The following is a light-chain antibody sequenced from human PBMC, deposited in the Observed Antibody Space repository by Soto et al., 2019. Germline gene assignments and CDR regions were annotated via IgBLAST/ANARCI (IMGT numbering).Light chain of an antibody. CDR1: QSVSRY. V-gene: IGKV3-11*01. J-gene: IGKJ2*01. CDR2: DAS. CDR3: QQRSNWPPYT. Sequence: EIAVTQSPATLSLSPGDRATLSCRASQSVSRYFAWYQHKPGQAPRLLIYDASNRATGIPARFSGSGSGTDFTLTISSLEPEDFAVYYCQQRSNWPPYTFGQGTKLEIK.